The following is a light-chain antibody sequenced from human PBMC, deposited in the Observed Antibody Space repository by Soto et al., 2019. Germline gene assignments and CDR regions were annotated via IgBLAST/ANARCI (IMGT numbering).Light chain of an antibody. V-gene: IGLV2-14*01. CDR2: EVN. J-gene: IGLJ2*01. CDR1: SSDIGGYNF. Sequence: QSVLTQPASVSGSPGQSITISCTGTSSDIGGYNFVSWYQHHPGKAPKHMIYEVNNRPSGVSSRFSGSKSGNTASLTISGLQTEDEADYYCSSFTTSSTLVVFGGGTKLTVL. CDR3: SSFTTSSTLVV.